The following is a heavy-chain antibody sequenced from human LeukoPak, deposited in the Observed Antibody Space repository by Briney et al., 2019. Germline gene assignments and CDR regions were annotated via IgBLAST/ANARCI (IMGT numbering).Heavy chain of an antibody. CDR1: GFTFSSYG. D-gene: IGHD4-17*01. CDR2: ISYDGSNK. V-gene: IGHV3-30*18. CDR3: AKMRTPTAHSGDAFEI. J-gene: IGHJ3*02. Sequence: GGSLRLSCAASGFTFSSYGIHWVRQAPGKGLEWVAVISYDGSNKYYVDSVKGRFTISRDNSKNTLNLQMNSLRAEDTAVYYCAKMRTPTAHSGDAFEIWGQGTMVTVSS.